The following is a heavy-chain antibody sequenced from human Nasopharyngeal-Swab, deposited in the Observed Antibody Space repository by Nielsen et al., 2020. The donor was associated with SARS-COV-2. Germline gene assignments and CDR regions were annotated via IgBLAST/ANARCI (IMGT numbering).Heavy chain of an antibody. D-gene: IGHD2-8*02. CDR3: ARDLAVLVVYALYYYGMDV. Sequence: ASVKVSCKASGYIFTSSYMHWVRQAPGQGPEWMGIINPSGGSTSYAQKFQGRVTMTRGTSTSTVYMELSSLRSEDTAVYYCARDLAVLVVYALYYYGMDVWGQGTTVTVSS. V-gene: IGHV1-46*01. CDR1: GYIFTSSY. J-gene: IGHJ6*02. CDR2: INPSGGST.